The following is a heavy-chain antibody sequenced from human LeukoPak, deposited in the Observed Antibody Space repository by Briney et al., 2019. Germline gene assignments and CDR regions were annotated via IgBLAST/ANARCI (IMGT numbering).Heavy chain of an antibody. J-gene: IGHJ3*02. V-gene: IGHV4-34*01. CDR2: INHSGST. D-gene: IGHD3-3*01. Sequence: ASETLSLTCAVYGGSFSGYYWSWIRQPPGKGLEWIGVINHSGSTSYNPSLKSRVTMSVDTSKNHFSLKLSSVTAADTAVYYCARETRKTYYDFWSGYRDAFDIWGQGTMVTVSS. CDR3: ARETRKTYYDFWSGYRDAFDI. CDR1: GGSFSGYY.